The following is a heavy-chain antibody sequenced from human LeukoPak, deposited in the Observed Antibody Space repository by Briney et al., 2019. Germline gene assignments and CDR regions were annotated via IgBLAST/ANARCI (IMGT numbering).Heavy chain of an antibody. CDR3: AKGTYYYGSGSYTFPDY. J-gene: IGHJ4*02. Sequence: GGSLRLSCSASGFTFKNYAMSWVRQAPGKGLEWVSAISGSGGSTYYADSVKGRFTISRDNSKNTLYLQMNSLRAEDTAVYYCAKGTYYYGSGSYTFPDYWGQGTLVTVSS. CDR1: GFTFKNYA. CDR2: ISGSGGST. V-gene: IGHV3-23*01. D-gene: IGHD3-10*01.